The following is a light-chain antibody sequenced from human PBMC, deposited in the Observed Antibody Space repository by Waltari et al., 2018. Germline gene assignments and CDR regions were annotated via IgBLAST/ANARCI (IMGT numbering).Light chain of an antibody. Sequence: DIVMTQSPDSLAQRTGERATISCESSQSVLCSSSNKNCWFGYQQKPGQPPKLLSHWASTRESGVPDRFSGSGCGTHFALTISSLQAEDVEFLFCQQCDSRPPTFGQGTKVEI. CDR3: QQCDSRPPT. V-gene: IGKV4-1*01. CDR1: QSVLCSSSNKNC. CDR2: WAS. J-gene: IGKJ1*01.